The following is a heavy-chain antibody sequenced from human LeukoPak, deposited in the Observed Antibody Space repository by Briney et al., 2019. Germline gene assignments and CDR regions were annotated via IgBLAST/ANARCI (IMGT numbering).Heavy chain of an antibody. CDR3: ARVYCGGDCPRDGSWFDP. D-gene: IGHD2-21*02. J-gene: IGHJ5*02. V-gene: IGHV4-38-2*02. Sequence: PSETLSLTCTVSGGSISSYYWSWIRQPPRKGLEWIGSIYHSGSTYYNPSLKSRVTISVDTSKNQFSLKLSSVTAADTAVYYCARVYCGGDCPRDGSWFDPWGQGTLVTVSS. CDR2: IYHSGST. CDR1: GGSISSYY.